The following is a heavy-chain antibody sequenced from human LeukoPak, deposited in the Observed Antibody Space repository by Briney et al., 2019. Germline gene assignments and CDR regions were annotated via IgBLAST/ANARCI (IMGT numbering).Heavy chain of an antibody. Sequence: GASVKVSCKASGYIFTIYYIHWVRQAPGQGLEWMGISNPSAGTTKYAQNFQGRVTMTTDMSTSTVYMEVSSLRSEDTAVYYCARLDYGDRQDYWGQGTLVTVSS. CDR3: ARLDYGDRQDY. CDR2: SNPSAGTT. D-gene: IGHD4-17*01. J-gene: IGHJ4*02. V-gene: IGHV1-46*01. CDR1: GYIFTIYY.